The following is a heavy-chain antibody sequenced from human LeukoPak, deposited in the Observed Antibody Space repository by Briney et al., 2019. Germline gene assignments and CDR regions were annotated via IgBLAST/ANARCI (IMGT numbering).Heavy chain of an antibody. D-gene: IGHD3-22*01. Sequence: SQTLSLTCAVSGGSISSGGYSWSWIRQPPGKGLEWIAYIYDSGTTYHNPSLRSPVTISVDRSKNQFSLKLSSVTAADTAVYYCARGHYYDSSGSFGPFFFDLWGQGTLVTVSS. CDR2: IYDSGTT. CDR1: GGSISSGGYS. CDR3: ARGHYYDSSGSFGPFFFDL. J-gene: IGHJ4*02. V-gene: IGHV4-30-2*01.